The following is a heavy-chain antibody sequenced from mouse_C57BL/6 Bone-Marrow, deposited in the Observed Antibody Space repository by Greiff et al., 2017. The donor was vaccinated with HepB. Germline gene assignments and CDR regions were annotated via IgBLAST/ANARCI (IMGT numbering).Heavy chain of an antibody. D-gene: IGHD1-1*01. V-gene: IGHV14-4*01. J-gene: IGHJ4*01. CDR1: GFNIKDDY. CDR3: TTAHGSSYDAMDY. Sequence: EVMLVESGAELVRPGASVKLSCTASGFNIKDDYMHWVKQRPEQGLEWIGWIDPENGDTEYASKFQGKATITADTSSNTAYLQLSSLTSEDIAVYYCTTAHGSSYDAMDYWGQGTSVTVSS. CDR2: IDPENGDT.